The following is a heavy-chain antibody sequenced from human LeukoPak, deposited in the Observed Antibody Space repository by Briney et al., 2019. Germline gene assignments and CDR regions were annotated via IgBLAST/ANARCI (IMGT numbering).Heavy chain of an antibody. V-gene: IGHV1-69*01. CDR1: GGTFSSYA. CDR2: IVPIFGTA. D-gene: IGHD6-19*01. J-gene: IGHJ5*02. CDR3: ARDRESSGEGTWFDP. Sequence: SVKVSCKASGGTFSSYAISWVRQAPGQGLEWMGGIVPIFGTANYAQKFQGRVTITADESTSTAYMELSSLRSEDTAVYYCARDRESSGEGTWFDPWGQGTLVTVSS.